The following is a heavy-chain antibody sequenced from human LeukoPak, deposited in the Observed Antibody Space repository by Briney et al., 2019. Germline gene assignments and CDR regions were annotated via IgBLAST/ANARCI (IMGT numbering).Heavy chain of an antibody. D-gene: IGHD5-18*01. J-gene: IGHJ4*02. CDR2: IYYSGST. CDR3: AGARGYSLMNY. V-gene: IGHV4-61*01. Sequence: SETLSLTCTVSGGSISSSSYYWSWIRQPPGKGLEWIGYIYYSGSTNYNPSLKSRVTISVDTSKNQFSLKLSSVTAADTAVYYCAGARGYSLMNYWGQGTLVTVSS. CDR1: GGSISSSSYY.